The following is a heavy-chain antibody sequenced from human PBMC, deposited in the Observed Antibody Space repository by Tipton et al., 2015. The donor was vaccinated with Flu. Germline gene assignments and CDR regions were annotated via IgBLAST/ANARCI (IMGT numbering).Heavy chain of an antibody. CDR3: ASRFLGHGGFDS. J-gene: IGHJ4*02. CDR1: GASLRSSSYY. V-gene: IGHV4-39*07. CDR2: FYYDVGT. D-gene: IGHD3-3*01. Sequence: TLSLTCTVSGASLRSSSYYWGWIRQPQGKGLEWIGSFYYDVGTYYNPSLNSRVTISVDESKNQFSLNLISVTAADTATYYCASRFLGHGGFDSWGQGTLVTVST.